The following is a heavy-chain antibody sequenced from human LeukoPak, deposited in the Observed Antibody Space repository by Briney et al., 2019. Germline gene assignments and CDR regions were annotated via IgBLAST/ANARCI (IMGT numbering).Heavy chain of an antibody. Sequence: GGSLRLSCAASGFTVSTNYMSWVRQAPGKGLEWVSVIYSGGSTYYADSVKGRFTISRDNSKNTLYLQMNSLRAEDTAVYYCARGPAVTPSYYFDYWGQGTLVTVSS. J-gene: IGHJ4*02. V-gene: IGHV3-53*01. D-gene: IGHD4-17*01. CDR1: GFTVSTNY. CDR2: IYSGGST. CDR3: ARGPAVTPSYYFDY.